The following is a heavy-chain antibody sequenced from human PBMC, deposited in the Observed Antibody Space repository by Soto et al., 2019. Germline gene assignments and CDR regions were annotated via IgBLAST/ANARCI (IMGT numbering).Heavy chain of an antibody. CDR3: ARGRNRDDFWSGTIYYYYYMDV. J-gene: IGHJ6*03. V-gene: IGHV1-18*01. D-gene: IGHD3-3*01. Sequence: ASVKVSCKASGYTFTSYGISWVRQAPGQGLEWMGWISAYNGDTNYAQKFQGRITMTRDTSISTAYMELSRLRSDDTAVYYCARGRNRDDFWSGTIYYYYYMDVWGKGTTVTVSS. CDR2: ISAYNGDT. CDR1: GYTFTSYG.